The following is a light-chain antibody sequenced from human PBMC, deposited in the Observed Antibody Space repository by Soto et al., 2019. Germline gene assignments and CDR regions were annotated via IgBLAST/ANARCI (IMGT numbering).Light chain of an antibody. V-gene: IGKV4-1*01. CDR2: LAS. CDR1: QSVLYSSNNNNY. J-gene: IGKJ2*01. Sequence: DIVMTQSPDSLAVSLGERATINCKSSQSVLYSSNNNNYLAWYQQKPGQPPNLLIYLASTRESGVPDRFSGSGSGTDFTLTISSLQAEDVAVCYCQQYYRTPYTFGQGTKLEIK. CDR3: QQYYRTPYT.